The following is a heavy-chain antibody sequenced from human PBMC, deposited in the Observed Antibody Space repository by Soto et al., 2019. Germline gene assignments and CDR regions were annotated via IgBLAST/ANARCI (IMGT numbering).Heavy chain of an antibody. D-gene: IGHD6-19*01. V-gene: IGHV4-34*01. CDR3: ASPVYSSGAQNWFDP. J-gene: IGHJ5*02. Sequence: ASETLSLTCAVYGGSFSGYYWSWIRQPPGKGLEWIGEINHSGSTNYNPSLKSRVTISVDTSKNQFSLKLSSVTAADTAVYYCASPVYSSGAQNWFDPWGQGTLVTVSS. CDR2: INHSGST. CDR1: GGSFSGYY.